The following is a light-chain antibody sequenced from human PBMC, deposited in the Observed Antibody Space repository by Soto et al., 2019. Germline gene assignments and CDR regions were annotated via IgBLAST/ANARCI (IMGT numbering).Light chain of an antibody. J-gene: IGLJ3*02. V-gene: IGLV1-47*02. CDR1: SSNIGSNY. CDR2: SDV. Sequence: QSVLSQPPSASGTPGQGVIISCSGGSSNIGSNYVYWYRLLPGTAPKLVMFSDVTRPPGVSDRFSGSKSGTSASLAISGLRPEDEADYFCAAWDGSLSGWVFGRGTKVTVL. CDR3: AAWDGSLSGWV.